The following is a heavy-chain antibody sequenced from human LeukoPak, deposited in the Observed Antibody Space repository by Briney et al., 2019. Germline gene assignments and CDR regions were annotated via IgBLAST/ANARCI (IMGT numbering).Heavy chain of an antibody. CDR2: INTDGSST. D-gene: IGHD5-18*01. CDR1: GFTFISYG. CDR3: TRELPREVTLDF. Sequence: GGSPTPSCAASGFTFISYGMQWVRQAPGKGLVWVSRINTDGSSTSYADSVKGRFTVSRDNAKNTVYLQVNSLRAEDTAVYFCTRELPREVTLDFWGQGTMVTVSS. J-gene: IGHJ4*01. V-gene: IGHV3-74*01.